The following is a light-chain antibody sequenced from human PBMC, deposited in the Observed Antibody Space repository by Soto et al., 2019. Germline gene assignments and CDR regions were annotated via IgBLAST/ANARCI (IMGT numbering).Light chain of an antibody. J-gene: IGKJ1*01. Sequence: IVLTQSPGTLSLSPGERATLSCRASQSVSSSYLAWYQQKPGQAPRLLMYAASIRTTGIPDRFSGSGSGTDFTLTISRLEPEDFAVYYCQQYGSSPWTFGQGTKVDIK. CDR2: AAS. CDR1: QSVSSSY. V-gene: IGKV3-20*01. CDR3: QQYGSSPWT.